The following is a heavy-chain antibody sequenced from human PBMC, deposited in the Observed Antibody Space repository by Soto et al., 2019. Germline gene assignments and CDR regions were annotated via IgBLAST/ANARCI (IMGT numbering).Heavy chain of an antibody. D-gene: IGHD6-13*01. CDR3: AIMYSSSCDY. Sequence: EVQLLESGGDLVQPGGSLRLSCAASGFTFSTYAMRWVRQAPGKGLEWVSSITGSGDRTYYADSVKGRFTISRDNSQSTLHLQMNSLRAEDTAVYYCAIMYSSSCDYWGQGTLVTVSS. CDR2: ITGSGDRT. V-gene: IGHV3-23*01. CDR1: GFTFSTYA. J-gene: IGHJ4*02.